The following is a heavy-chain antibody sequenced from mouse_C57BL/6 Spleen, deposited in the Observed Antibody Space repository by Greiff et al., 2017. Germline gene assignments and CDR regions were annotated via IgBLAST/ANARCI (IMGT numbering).Heavy chain of an antibody. D-gene: IGHD1-1*01. J-gene: IGHJ2*01. CDR2: IDPETGGT. CDR3: TRGRDYYGFDY. CDR1: GYTFTDYE. V-gene: IGHV1-15*01. Sequence: QVQLQQSGAELVRPGASVTLSCKASGYTFTDYEMHWVKQTPVHGLEWIGAIDPETGGTAYNQKFKGKAILTADKSSSTAYMERRSLTSEDSAVYYCTRGRDYYGFDYWGQGTTLTVSS.